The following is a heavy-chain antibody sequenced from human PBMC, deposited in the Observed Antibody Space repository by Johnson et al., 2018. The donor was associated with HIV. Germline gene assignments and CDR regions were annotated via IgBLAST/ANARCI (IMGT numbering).Heavy chain of an antibody. CDR1: GFTFSDYY. J-gene: IGHJ3*02. D-gene: IGHD6-25*01. V-gene: IGHV3-30*18. CDR2: ISFDGSNK. Sequence: QVQLVESGGGLVKPGGSLRLSCAASGFTFSDYYMHWVRQAPGKGLEWVAVISFDGSNKYYADSVKGRFTISRDNSKNTLYLQMNSLRAEDTAVYYCAKGGIDAFDIWGQGTMVTVSS. CDR3: AKGGIDAFDI.